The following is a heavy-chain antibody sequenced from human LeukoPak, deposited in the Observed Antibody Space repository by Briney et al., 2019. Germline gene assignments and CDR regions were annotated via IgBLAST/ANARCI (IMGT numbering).Heavy chain of an antibody. D-gene: IGHD3-10*01. CDR2: ISAYNGNT. CDR1: GYTFTSYG. J-gene: IGHJ4*02. V-gene: IGHV1-18*01. Sequence: ASVKVSCKASGYTFTSYGISWVRQAPGQGLEWMGWISAYNGNTNYAQKLQGRVTMTTDTSTSTAYMELSRLRSDDTAVYYCARGGGSGSYYKWLDYWGQGTLVTVSS. CDR3: ARGGGSGSYYKWLDY.